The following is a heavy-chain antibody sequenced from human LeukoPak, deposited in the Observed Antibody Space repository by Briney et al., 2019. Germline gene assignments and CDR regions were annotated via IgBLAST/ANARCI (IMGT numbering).Heavy chain of an antibody. V-gene: IGHV4-34*01. CDR3: ARGRGYCSSTSCYRGARVAFDI. J-gene: IGHJ3*02. CDR2: INHSGST. D-gene: IGHD2-2*02. Sequence: SETLSLTCAVYGGSFSGYYWSWIRQPPGKGLEWIGEINHSGSTNYNPSLKSRVTISVDTSKNQFSLKLSSVTAADTAVYYCARGRGYCSSTSCYRGARVAFDIWGQGTMVTVPS. CDR1: GGSFSGYY.